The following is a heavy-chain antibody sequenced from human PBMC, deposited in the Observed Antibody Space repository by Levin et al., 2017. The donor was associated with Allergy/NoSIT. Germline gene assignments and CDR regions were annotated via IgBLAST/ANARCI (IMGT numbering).Heavy chain of an antibody. CDR3: ARDRGEMAHQGLGY. Sequence: SGGSLRLSCAASGFTFSSYGMHWVRQAPGKGLEWVAVIWYDGSNKYYADSVKGRFTISRDNSKNTLYLQMNSLRAEDTAVYYCARDRGEMAHQGLGYWGQGTLVTVSS. V-gene: IGHV3-33*01. J-gene: IGHJ4*02. CDR1: GFTFSSYG. CDR2: IWYDGSNK. D-gene: IGHD5-24*01.